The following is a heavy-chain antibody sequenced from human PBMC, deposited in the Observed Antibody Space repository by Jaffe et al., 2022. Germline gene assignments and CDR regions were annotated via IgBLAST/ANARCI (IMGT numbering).Heavy chain of an antibody. J-gene: IGHJ5*02. CDR2: IIPIFGTA. CDR1: GGTFSSYA. CDR3: ARRRYSSSHTYNWFDP. Sequence: QVQLVQSGAEVKKPGSSVKVSCKASGGTFSSYAISWVRQAPGQGLEWMGGIIPIFGTANYAQKFQGRVTITADESTSTAYMELSSLRSEDTAVYYCARRRYSSSHTYNWFDPWGQGTLVTVSS. V-gene: IGHV1-69*01. D-gene: IGHD6-13*01.